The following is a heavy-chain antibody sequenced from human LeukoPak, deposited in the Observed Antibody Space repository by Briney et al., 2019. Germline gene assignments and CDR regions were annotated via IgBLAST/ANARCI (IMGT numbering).Heavy chain of an antibody. V-gene: IGHV1-18*01. D-gene: IGHD3-10*01. CDR3: ARDLGGSGSRTSLLFDF. CDR2: ISAYNGNT. Sequence: GASVRVSCKASGYTFSNYGISWVRQAPGQGLEWMGWISAYNGNTNSAQKLQGRVTMTTDTSTSTAYMELRSLRSDDTAVYYCARDLGGSGSRTSLLFDFWGQGTLVTVSS. J-gene: IGHJ4*02. CDR1: GYTFSNYG.